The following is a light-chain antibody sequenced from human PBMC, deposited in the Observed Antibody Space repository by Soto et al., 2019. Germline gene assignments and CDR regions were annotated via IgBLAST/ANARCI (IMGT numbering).Light chain of an antibody. Sequence: EIVMTQSPATLSVSPGEIATLSCRSSQSVSSNLAWYQQKPGQAPRLLIYGASTRATGIPARFSGSGSGTDFSLTINRLEPEDFAVYYCQQYGDSPKYTFGQGTKVDIK. CDR2: GAS. J-gene: IGKJ2*01. CDR1: QSVSSN. CDR3: QQYGDSPKYT. V-gene: IGKV3-15*01.